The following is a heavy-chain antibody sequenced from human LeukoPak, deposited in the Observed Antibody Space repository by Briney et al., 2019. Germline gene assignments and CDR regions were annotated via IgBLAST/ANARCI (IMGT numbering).Heavy chain of an antibody. CDR2: IHNDGTQG. D-gene: IGHD2-21*02. J-gene: IGHJ6*03. CDR1: GFTFSRLG. V-gene: IGHV3-30*02. CDR3: AKEGDEFRGYLDV. Sequence: GGSLRLSCAASGFTFSRLGMQWVRQAPGKGLEWVAVIHNDGTQGQYGDSVKGRFTISKDHSQSTLYLQMNNLRDDDTAVYYCAKEGDEFRGYLDVWGKGTTVTVSS.